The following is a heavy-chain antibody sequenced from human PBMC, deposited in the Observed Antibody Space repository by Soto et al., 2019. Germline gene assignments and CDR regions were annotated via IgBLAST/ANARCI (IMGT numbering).Heavy chain of an antibody. V-gene: IGHV1-69*06. Sequence: SVQVSCKSSGGTFSSFINYPINWVRQAPGQGLEWMGGIVPNVGTVNYAQKFRGKVTITADKSTGTAYMELSSLRSEDTALYYCARRDTSGFLRYFDNWGQGTQVTVSS. D-gene: IGHD3-3*01. CDR2: IVPNVGTV. CDR1: GGTFSSFINYP. J-gene: IGHJ4*02. CDR3: ARRDTSGFLRYFDN.